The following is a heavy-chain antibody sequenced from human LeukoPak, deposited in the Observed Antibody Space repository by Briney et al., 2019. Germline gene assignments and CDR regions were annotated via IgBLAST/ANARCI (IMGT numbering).Heavy chain of an antibody. CDR2: ITTGGTTV. V-gene: IGHV3-11*04. D-gene: IGHD3-10*01. CDR3: ARDRARITMVRGANY. Sequence: GGSLRLSRAASGFIFSDYNMNWIRQVPGRGLEWISYITTGGTTVYFADSVKGRFTISRDNAKNSLYLQMNSLRAEDTAVYYCARDRARITMVRGANYWGQGTLVTVSS. J-gene: IGHJ4*02. CDR1: GFIFSDYN.